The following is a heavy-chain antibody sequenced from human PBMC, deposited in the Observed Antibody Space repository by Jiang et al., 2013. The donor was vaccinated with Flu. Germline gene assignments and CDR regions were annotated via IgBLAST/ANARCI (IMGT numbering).Heavy chain of an antibody. Sequence: GSGLVKPSETLSLTCTVSGGSISSYYWSWIRQPPGKGLEWIGYIYYSGSTNYNPSLKSRVTISVDTSKNQFSLKLSSVTAADTAVYYCAITRTTVNGEYFDYWGQGTLVTVSS. CDR3: AITRTTVNGEYFDY. CDR1: GGSISSYY. J-gene: IGHJ4*02. CDR2: IYYSGST. D-gene: IGHD4-17*01. V-gene: IGHV4-59*08.